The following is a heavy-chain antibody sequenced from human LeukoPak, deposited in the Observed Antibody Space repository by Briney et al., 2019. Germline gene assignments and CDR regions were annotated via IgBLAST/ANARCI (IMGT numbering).Heavy chain of an antibody. J-gene: IGHJ4*02. CDR1: GGSISSYY. CDR2: IYYSGST. V-gene: IGHV4-59*01. D-gene: IGHD3-10*01. Sequence: SETLSLTCTVSGGSISSYYWSWIRQPPGKGLEWIGYIYYSGSTNYNPSLKSRVTISVDTSKNQFSLKLSSVTAADTAVYFCARAPYYYASPYYFDYWGQGALVTVSS. CDR3: ARAPYYYASPYYFDY.